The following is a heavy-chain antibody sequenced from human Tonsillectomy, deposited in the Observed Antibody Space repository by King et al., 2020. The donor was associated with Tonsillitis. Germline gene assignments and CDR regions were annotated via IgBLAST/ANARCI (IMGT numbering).Heavy chain of an antibody. J-gene: IGHJ3*02. CDR2: TYYRSKWYN. D-gene: IGHD2/OR15-2a*01. CDR3: ARSYSNPFDI. CDR1: GDGVSSNSAA. Sequence: VQLQQSGPGLVKPSQTLSLTCGISGDGVSSNSAAWNWIRQSPSRGLEWLGRTYYRSKWYNDYAVFVRSRISINPDTSKNQFSLQLNSVTPEDTAVYYCARSYSNPFDIWGQGTMVTVSS. V-gene: IGHV6-1*01.